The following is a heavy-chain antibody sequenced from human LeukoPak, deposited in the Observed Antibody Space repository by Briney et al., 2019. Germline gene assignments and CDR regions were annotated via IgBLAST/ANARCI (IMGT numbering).Heavy chain of an antibody. CDR3: AKDFEGVAGTSDY. CDR2: ISSNGGST. Sequence: QPGGSLRLSCAASGFTFSSYAMHWVRQAPGKGLEYVSAISSNGGSTYYANSVKGRFTISRDNSKNTLYLQMNSLRAEDTAVYYCAKDFEGVAGTSDYWGQGTLVTVSS. J-gene: IGHJ4*02. D-gene: IGHD6-19*01. V-gene: IGHV3-64*01. CDR1: GFTFSSYA.